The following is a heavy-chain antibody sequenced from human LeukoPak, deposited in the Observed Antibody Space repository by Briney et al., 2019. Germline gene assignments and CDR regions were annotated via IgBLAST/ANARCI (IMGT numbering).Heavy chain of an antibody. CDR1: GFTFSNYG. V-gene: IGHV3-21*01. CDR2: ISSSSSYI. J-gene: IGHJ6*03. CDR3: ARDPYSGSYGNYYYYFMDV. Sequence: PGGSLRLSCAASGFTFSNYGMSWVRQAPGKGLEWVSSISSSSSYIYYADSVKGRFTISRDNAKNSLYLQMNSLRAEDTAVYYCARDPYSGSYGNYYYYFMDVWGKGTTVTISS. D-gene: IGHD1-26*01.